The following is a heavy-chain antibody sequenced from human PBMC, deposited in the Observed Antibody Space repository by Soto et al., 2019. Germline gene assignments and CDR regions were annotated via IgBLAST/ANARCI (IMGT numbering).Heavy chain of an antibody. V-gene: IGHV3-23*01. CDR1: GFTFSSYA. J-gene: IGHJ5*01. Sequence: EVQLLESGGGLVQPGGSLRLSCAASGFTFSSYAMSWVRQAPGKGLEWVSAISGSGGSTYYADSVKGRFTISRDNSKNALYLQIMSLSAGDTAVYYCAKVRDFSIVAVVAAISWGQGTLVTVSS. D-gene: IGHD2-15*01. CDR3: AKVRDFSIVAVVAAIS. CDR2: ISGSGGST.